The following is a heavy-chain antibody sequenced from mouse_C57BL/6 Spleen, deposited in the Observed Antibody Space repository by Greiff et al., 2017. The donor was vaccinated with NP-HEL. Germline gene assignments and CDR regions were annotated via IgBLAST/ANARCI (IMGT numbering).Heavy chain of an antibody. CDR2: ISDGGSYT. CDR1: GFTFSSYA. CDR3: ARDLWDGYFDV. V-gene: IGHV5-4*01. D-gene: IGHD4-1*01. Sequence: EVKLVESGGGLVKPGGSLKLSCAASGFTFSSYAMSWVRQTPEKRLEWVATISDGGSYTYYPDNVKGRFTISRDNAKNNLYLQMSHLKSEDTAMYYCARDLWDGYFDVWGTGTTVTVSS. J-gene: IGHJ1*03.